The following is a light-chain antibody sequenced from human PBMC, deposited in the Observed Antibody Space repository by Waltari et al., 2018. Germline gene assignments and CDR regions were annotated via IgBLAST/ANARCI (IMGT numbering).Light chain of an antibody. V-gene: IGKV1-13*02. CDR1: QGISSA. Sequence: AIQLTQSPSSLSASVGDRVTITCRASQGISSALAWDQQKPGKAPNLLIYDASSLESGVPSRFSGRGSGTDFTLTISSLQPEDFATYYCQQFRAFGPGTKVDIK. CDR2: DAS. CDR3: QQFRA. J-gene: IGKJ3*01.